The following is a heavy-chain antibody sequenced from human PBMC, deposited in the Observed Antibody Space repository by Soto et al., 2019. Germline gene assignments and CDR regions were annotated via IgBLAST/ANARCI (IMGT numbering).Heavy chain of an antibody. CDR3: ARFYCGSINCYQGRVGLDV. D-gene: IGHD2-2*01. V-gene: IGHV3-33*01. Sequence: QVQLVESGGGVVQPGRSLRLSCAASGFSFSTYGIHWVRQAPGKGLEWVAVIWHDGNTKYYADSVKGRFTVSRDNSKNTLYLQMYSLRAEDTAVYYCARFYCGSINCYQGRVGLDVCGQGTMVTVSS. CDR2: IWHDGNTK. J-gene: IGHJ3*01. CDR1: GFSFSTYG.